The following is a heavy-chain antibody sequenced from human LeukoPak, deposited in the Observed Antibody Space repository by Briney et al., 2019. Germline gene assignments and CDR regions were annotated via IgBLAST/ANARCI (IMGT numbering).Heavy chain of an antibody. CDR1: GGSISTYY. Sequence: SETLSLTCTVSGGSISTYYWSWIRRPPGKGLEWIAYIHASGPTNYNPSLKSRITISVDRSKNQFSLKLSSVTAADTAVYYCARSQYSYGFLIDWGQGTPVTVSS. V-gene: IGHV4-4*09. CDR3: ARSQYSYGFLID. CDR2: IHASGPT. J-gene: IGHJ4*02. D-gene: IGHD5-18*01.